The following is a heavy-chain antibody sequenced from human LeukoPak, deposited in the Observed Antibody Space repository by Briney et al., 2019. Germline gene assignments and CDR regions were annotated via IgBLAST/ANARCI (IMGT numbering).Heavy chain of an antibody. V-gene: IGHV4-61*02. D-gene: IGHD3-10*01. CDR3: ARGGGRNWFDP. CDR1: GGSISSGSYY. Sequence: SETLSLTCTVSGGSISSGSYYWSWIRQPAGKGLEWIGRVYTSGNTNYNPSLKSRVTISLDTSKNQFSLKLSSVTAADTAMYYCARGGGRNWFDPRGQGTLVTVSS. CDR2: VYTSGNT. J-gene: IGHJ5*02.